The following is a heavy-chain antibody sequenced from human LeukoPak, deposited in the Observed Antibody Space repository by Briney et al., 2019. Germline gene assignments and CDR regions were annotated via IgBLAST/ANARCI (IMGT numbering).Heavy chain of an antibody. J-gene: IGHJ4*02. CDR1: GFTFSSYA. Sequence: GGSLRLSCAASGFTFSSYAMSWVRQAPGKGLEWVSAISGSGGSTYYADSVKGRFTISRDNAKNSLYLQMDNLRAEDTAVYYCANRVGFHFWGQGTLVTVSS. V-gene: IGHV3-23*01. D-gene: IGHD1-26*01. CDR2: ISGSGGST. CDR3: ANRVGFHF.